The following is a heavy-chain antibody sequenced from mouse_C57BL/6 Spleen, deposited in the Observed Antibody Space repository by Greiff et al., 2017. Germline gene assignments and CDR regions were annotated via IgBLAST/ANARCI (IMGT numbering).Heavy chain of an antibody. Sequence: QVQLQQPGAELVRPGTSVKLSCKASGYTFTSYWMHWVKQRPGQGLEWIGVIDPSDSYTNYNQKFKGKATLTVDTSSSTAYMQLSSLTIEDSAVYYYARGSYYCGSSYGDYYAMDYWGQGTSGTVSS. CDR1: GYTFTSYW. V-gene: IGHV1-59*01. D-gene: IGHD1-1*01. CDR2: IDPSDSYT. J-gene: IGHJ4*01. CDR3: ARGSYYCGSSYGDYYAMDY.